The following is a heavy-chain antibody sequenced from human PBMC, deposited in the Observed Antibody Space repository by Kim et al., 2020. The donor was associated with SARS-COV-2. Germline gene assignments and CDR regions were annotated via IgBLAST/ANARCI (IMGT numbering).Heavy chain of an antibody. Sequence: GESLKISCKASGYKFTSHWIGWVPQKPGKGLEWMGIIYPYDSDTKYNPSFQGQVSISADKSNSTVYLQWSSLKASDTAMYYCTKTLAAPGAWFDPWGQGTLVTVSS. D-gene: IGHD6-19*01. J-gene: IGHJ5*02. CDR3: TKTLAAPGAWFDP. CDR2: IYPYDSDT. CDR1: GYKFTSHW. V-gene: IGHV5-51*01.